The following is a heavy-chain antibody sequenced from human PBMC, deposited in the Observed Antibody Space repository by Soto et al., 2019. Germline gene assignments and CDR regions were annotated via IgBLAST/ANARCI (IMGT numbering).Heavy chain of an antibody. CDR2: IYYSGTT. CDR3: ARVYSESLGAFDG. J-gene: IGHJ4*02. CDR1: GGSISRGGYY. Sequence: QVQLQESGPGLVKPSQTLSLTCTVSGGSISRGGYYWSWIRQHPEKGLEWIGYIYYSGTTHYNPSLTSRVSISVDTSKNQFSLRLSSVTAADTAVYYCARVYSESLGAFDGWGQGTLVTVSS. D-gene: IGHD1-26*01. V-gene: IGHV4-31*03.